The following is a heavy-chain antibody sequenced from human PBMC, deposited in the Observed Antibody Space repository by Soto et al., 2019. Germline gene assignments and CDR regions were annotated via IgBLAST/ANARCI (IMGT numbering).Heavy chain of an antibody. J-gene: IGHJ4*02. CDR1: GYTFTSYG. V-gene: IGHV1-18*01. D-gene: IGHD3-22*01. CDR3: ARVGYYDSSGFLEY. Sequence: ASVKVSCKASGYTFTSYGISWVRQAPGQGLEWMGWISAYNGNTNYAQKLQGRVTMTTDTSTSTAYMELRSLRSDDTAVYYCARVGYYDSSGFLEYWGQGTLVTVSS. CDR2: ISAYNGNT.